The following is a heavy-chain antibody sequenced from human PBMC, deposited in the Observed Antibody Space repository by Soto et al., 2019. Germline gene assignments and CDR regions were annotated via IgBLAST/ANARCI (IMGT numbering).Heavy chain of an antibody. CDR1: GFSLSTSGVG. V-gene: IGHV2-5*01. CDR2: IYWNDDK. J-gene: IGHJ5*02. D-gene: IGHD6-13*01. CDR3: AHRLAGLSSSWPYNWFDP. Sequence: QITLKESGPTLVKPTQTLTLTCTFSGFSLSTSGVGVGWIRQPPGKALEWLALIYWNDDKRYSPSLKSRLTITKDTSKNQVVLTMTNMDPVDTATYYCAHRLAGLSSSWPYNWFDPWGQGTLVTVSS.